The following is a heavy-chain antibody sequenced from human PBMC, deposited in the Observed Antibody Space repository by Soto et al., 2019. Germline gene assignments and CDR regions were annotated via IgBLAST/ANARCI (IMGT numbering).Heavy chain of an antibody. D-gene: IGHD6-6*01. CDR2: VDGSGYST. CDR1: GFTFISYA. V-gene: IGHV3-23*01. CDR3: AKDLPAGRGGVYFDY. J-gene: IGHJ4*02. Sequence: EVQLLESGGGLVQPGGSLRLSCAASGFTFISYAMSWVRQAPGKGLEWVSAVDGSGYSTYYADSVKGRFTISRDNSKNTVYLQMNSLRAEDTAVYFCAKDLPAGRGGVYFDYWGQGALVTVSS.